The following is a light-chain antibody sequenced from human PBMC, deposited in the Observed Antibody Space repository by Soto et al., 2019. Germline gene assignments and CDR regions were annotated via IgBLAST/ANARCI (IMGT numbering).Light chain of an antibody. CDR1: QGISNY. Sequence: DIQMTQSPSSLTASVGDRVTITCRASQGISNYLAWYQQKPGKVPKLLIYAASTLQSGVPSRFSGSGSATDFTLPISSLQPEDVATYYCQKYNSAPHTFCQGTKLEIK. J-gene: IGKJ2*01. CDR2: AAS. V-gene: IGKV1-27*01. CDR3: QKYNSAPHT.